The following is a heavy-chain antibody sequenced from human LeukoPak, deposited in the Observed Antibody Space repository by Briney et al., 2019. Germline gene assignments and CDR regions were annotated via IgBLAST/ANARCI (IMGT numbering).Heavy chain of an antibody. CDR2: IYYSGST. CDR3: AREGIAVAGTGEFDC. J-gene: IGHJ4*02. D-gene: IGHD6-19*01. Sequence: SETLSLTCTVSGGSISSYYWSWIRQPPGKGLEWIGYIYYSGSTNYNPSLKSRVTISINTSKNQFSLKLSSVTAADTAVYYCAREGIAVAGTGEFDCWGQGTLVTVSS. CDR1: GGSISSYY. V-gene: IGHV4-59*01.